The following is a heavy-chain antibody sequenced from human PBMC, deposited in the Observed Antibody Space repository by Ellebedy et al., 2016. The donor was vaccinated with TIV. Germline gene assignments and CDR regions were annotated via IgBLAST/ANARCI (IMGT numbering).Heavy chain of an antibody. J-gene: IGHJ5*01. CDR2: VYQSGTA. Sequence: MPSETLSLTCTDSDSSIRSARYWGWIRQSPGKGLEWIGTVYQSGTAWYNPSLRSRVTISLDTSKNQFSLRLKLTSVTAADTAVYYCGRLVAASHADSWGQGTLVTVSS. CDR3: GRLVAASHADS. CDR1: DSSIRSARY. V-gene: IGHV4-38-2*02. D-gene: IGHD5-12*01.